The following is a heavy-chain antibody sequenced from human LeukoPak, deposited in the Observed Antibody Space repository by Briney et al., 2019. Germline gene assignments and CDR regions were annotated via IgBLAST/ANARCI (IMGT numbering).Heavy chain of an antibody. V-gene: IGHV3-48*04. CDR1: GFTFSSYS. CDR2: ISSSSSTI. J-gene: IGHJ6*02. CDR3: ARGNLDYEYGMDV. Sequence: GGSLRLSCAASGFTFSSYSMNWVRQAPGKGLEWASYISSSSSTIYYADSVKGRFTISRDNAKNSLYLQMNSLRAADTAVYYCARGNLDYEYGMDVWGQGTTVTVSS.